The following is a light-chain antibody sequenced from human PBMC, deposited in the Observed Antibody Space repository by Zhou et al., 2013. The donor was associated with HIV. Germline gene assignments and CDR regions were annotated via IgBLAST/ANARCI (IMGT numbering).Light chain of an antibody. J-gene: IGKJ1*01. CDR3: QQCGSSLWT. CDR1: QSLGNS. V-gene: IGKV3-20*01. CDR2: GAS. Sequence: EIVLTQSPATLSLSPGERATLSCRASQSLGNSLGWYQQKPGQAPRLLIYGASSRATGIPDRFSGSGSGTDFTLTISRLEPEDFAVYYCQQCGSSLWTFGQGTKVEIK.